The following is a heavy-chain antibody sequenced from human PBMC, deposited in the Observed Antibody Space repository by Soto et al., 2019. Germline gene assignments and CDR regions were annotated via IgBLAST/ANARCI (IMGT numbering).Heavy chain of an antibody. V-gene: IGHV4-34*01. CDR2: INHSGST. Sequence: LSLTCAVYGGSFSGYYWSWIRQPPGKGLEWIGEINHSGSTNYNPSLKSRVTISVDTSKNQFSLKLSSVTAADTAVYYCARDGPKYYDFWSGYYNWFDPWGQGTLVTVSS. CDR1: GGSFSGYY. CDR3: ARDGPKYYDFWSGYYNWFDP. D-gene: IGHD3-3*01. J-gene: IGHJ5*02.